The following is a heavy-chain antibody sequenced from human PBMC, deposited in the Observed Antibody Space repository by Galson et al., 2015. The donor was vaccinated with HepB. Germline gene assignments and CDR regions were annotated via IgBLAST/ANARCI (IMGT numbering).Heavy chain of an antibody. Sequence: LILSCAASGFSFSHSGMHWVRQTPGKGLEWVAVISADSSHKYYGVSVKGRFTISRDNSENTVFLQMNGLRAEDAAVYYCAKGEMTTTTTHFEYWGQGTLVTVSA. CDR1: GFSFSHSG. J-gene: IGHJ4*02. CDR2: ISADSSHK. V-gene: IGHV3-30*18. CDR3: AKGEMTTTTTHFEY. D-gene: IGHD4-11*01.